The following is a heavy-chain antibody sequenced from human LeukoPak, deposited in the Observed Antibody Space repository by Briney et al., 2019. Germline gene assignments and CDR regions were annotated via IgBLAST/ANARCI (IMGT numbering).Heavy chain of an antibody. J-gene: IGHJ4*02. Sequence: SGGSLRLSCAASGFTFSSYAMHWVRQAPGKGLEWVAVISYDGSNKYYADSVKGRFTISRDNVNNSLYLQMNSLRAEDTAVYYCARYCSGGSCYSAFDYWGQGTLVTVSS. CDR2: ISYDGSNK. V-gene: IGHV3-30-3*01. CDR1: GFTFSSYA. CDR3: ARYCSGGSCYSAFDY. D-gene: IGHD2-15*01.